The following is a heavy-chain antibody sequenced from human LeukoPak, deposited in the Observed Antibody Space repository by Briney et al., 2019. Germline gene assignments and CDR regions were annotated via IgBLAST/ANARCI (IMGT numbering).Heavy chain of an antibody. D-gene: IGHD3-10*01. Sequence: SETLSLTCTVSGGSISSSSYYWGWIRQPPGKGLEWIGNIYYTGNIYYNPSLNSRVTVSVDTSKNQFSLQLESMTVADTAVYYCARNKERRYYGSVLYYFDYWGQGTLVTVSS. V-gene: IGHV4-39*07. J-gene: IGHJ4*02. CDR2: IYYTGNI. CDR1: GGSISSSSYY. CDR3: ARNKERRYYGSVLYYFDY.